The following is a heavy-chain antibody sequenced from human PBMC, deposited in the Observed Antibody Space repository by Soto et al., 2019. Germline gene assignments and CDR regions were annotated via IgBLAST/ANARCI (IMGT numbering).Heavy chain of an antibody. CDR2: ISGSGGST. V-gene: IGHV3-23*01. D-gene: IGHD6-19*01. Sequence: PGGSLSLSCAASGFTFSSSAMNWVRQAPGKGLEWVSVISGSGGSTYYADSVKGRFTISRDNSKNTLYLQMNSLRVEDTAVYYCASRSSGWYFDYWGQGTLVTVSS. CDR3: ASRSSGWYFDY. J-gene: IGHJ4*02. CDR1: GFTFSSSA.